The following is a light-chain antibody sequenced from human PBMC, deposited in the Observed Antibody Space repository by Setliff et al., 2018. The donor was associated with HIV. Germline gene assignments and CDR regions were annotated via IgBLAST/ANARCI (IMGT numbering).Light chain of an antibody. CDR3: CSYSGRTSFV. V-gene: IGLV2-14*01. J-gene: IGLJ1*01. CDR1: DSDVGGYNY. Sequence: QSALAQPASVSGSPGQSITISCTGADSDVGGYNYVSWYQQHPGKAPKLMIYEVSNRPSGVSRRFFGSQSGSTSSLTIAGLRAEDEADYYCCSYSGRTSFVFGTGTKVTVL. CDR2: EVS.